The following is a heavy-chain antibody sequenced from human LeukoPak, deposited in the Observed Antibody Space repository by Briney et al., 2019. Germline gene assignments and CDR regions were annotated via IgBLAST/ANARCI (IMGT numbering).Heavy chain of an antibody. D-gene: IGHD1-20*01. CDR1: GGTFSSYA. J-gene: IGHJ4*02. V-gene: IGHV1-69*04. CDR2: IIPIFGIA. Sequence: GSSVKVSCKASGGTFSSYAISWVRQAPGQGLEWMGRIIPIFGIANYAQKFQGRVTITADKSTGTAYMELSSLRSEDTAVYYCARGPITAETSFDYWGQGTLVTVSS. CDR3: ARGPITAETSFDY.